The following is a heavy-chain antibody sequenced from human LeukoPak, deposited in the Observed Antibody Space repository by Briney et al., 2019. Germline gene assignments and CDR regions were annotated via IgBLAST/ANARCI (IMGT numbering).Heavy chain of an antibody. CDR1: GFTFSSYW. CDR2: IKQDGSEK. V-gene: IGHV3-7*01. J-gene: IGHJ6*02. CDR3: ARDMNPYPLYGYYYYGMDV. Sequence: PGGSLRLSCAASGFTFSSYWMSWVRQAPGKGLEWVANIKQDGSEKYYVDSVKGRFTISRDNAKNSLYLQMNSLRAEDTAVYYCARDMNPYPLYGYYYYGMDVWGQGTTVTVSS. D-gene: IGHD1-14*01.